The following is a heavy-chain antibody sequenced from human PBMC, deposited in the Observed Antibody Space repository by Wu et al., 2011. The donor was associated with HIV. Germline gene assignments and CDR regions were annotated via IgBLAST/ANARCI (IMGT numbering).Heavy chain of an antibody. Sequence: QLVAVWGVRWKKPGASVKVSCKAAGYAFSSFDFNWVRQASGQGLEWMGWMNPTSGKTGYAQKFQGRVTITRDSSIHTVYVELSSLTSEDTAVYYCASGYCNGNSCYSLDYWGQGTQVIVSS. CDR1: GYAFSSFD. CDR2: MNPTSGKT. J-gene: IGHJ4*02. D-gene: IGHD2-15*01. CDR3: ASGYCNGNSCYSLDY. V-gene: IGHV1-8*01.